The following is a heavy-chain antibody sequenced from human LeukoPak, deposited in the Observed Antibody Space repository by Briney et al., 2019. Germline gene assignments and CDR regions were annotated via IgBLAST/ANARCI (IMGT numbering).Heavy chain of an antibody. J-gene: IGHJ4*02. CDR1: GYTFTDNY. V-gene: IGHV1-2*06. CDR3: ARGITIFGVVISAGTDY. D-gene: IGHD3-3*01. Sequence: ASVKVSCKASGYTFTDNYIHWVRQAPGQGLEWMGRINPNSGGTNYAQRFQGRVTMTRDTSINTAYMELGWLRSDDTAVYYCARGITIFGVVISAGTDYWGQGTLVTVSS. CDR2: INPNSGGT.